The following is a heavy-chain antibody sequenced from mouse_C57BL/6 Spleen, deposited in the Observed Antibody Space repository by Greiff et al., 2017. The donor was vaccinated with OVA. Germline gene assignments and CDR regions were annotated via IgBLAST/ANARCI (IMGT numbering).Heavy chain of an antibody. CDR1: GFTFTDYY. J-gene: IGHJ2*01. D-gene: IGHD1-1*01. Sequence: EVQLQESGGGLVQPGGSLSLSCAASGFTFTDYYMSWVRQPPGKALEWLGFIRNKANGYTTEYSASVKGRFTISRDNYQSILYLQMNALRAEDSATYYCARSRSPYYFDYWGQGTTLTVSS. V-gene: IGHV7-3*01. CDR3: ARSRSPYYFDY. CDR2: IRNKANGYTT.